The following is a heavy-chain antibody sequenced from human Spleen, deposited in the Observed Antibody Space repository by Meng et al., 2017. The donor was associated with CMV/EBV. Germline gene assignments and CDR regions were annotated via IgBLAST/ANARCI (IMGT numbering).Heavy chain of an antibody. V-gene: IGHV3-23*03. Sequence: GESLKISCAASGFTFSSYAMSWVRLAPGKGLEWVSSIYSGAGSTYHADSVKGRFTISRDSSTLYLHMNSLRGEDTAMYYCARRIAGNSIYWGQGTLVTVSS. D-gene: IGHD2-21*01. CDR3: ARRIAGNSIY. J-gene: IGHJ4*02. CDR1: GFTFSSYA. CDR2: IYSGAGST.